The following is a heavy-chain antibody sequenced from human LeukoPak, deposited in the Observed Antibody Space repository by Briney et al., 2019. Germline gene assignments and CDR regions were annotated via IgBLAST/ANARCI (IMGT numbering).Heavy chain of an antibody. Sequence: SETLSLTCAVYGGSFSGYYWSWIRQPPGKGQEWIGEINHSGSTNYNPSLKSRVTISVDTSKNQFSLKLSSVTAADTAVYYCARLRDYSFDYWGQGTLVTVSS. CDR3: ARLRDYSFDY. J-gene: IGHJ4*02. D-gene: IGHD3/OR15-3a*01. CDR1: GGSFSGYY. V-gene: IGHV4-34*01. CDR2: INHSGST.